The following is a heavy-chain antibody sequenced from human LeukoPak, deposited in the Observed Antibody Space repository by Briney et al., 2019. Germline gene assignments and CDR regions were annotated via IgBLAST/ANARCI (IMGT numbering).Heavy chain of an antibody. D-gene: IGHD3-3*01. V-gene: IGHV3-23*01. CDR1: GFTFSSYS. CDR2: ISANSVYT. Sequence: GGSLRLSCAASGFTFSSYSMNWVRQDPGKGLEWVSSISANSVYTYYAASVKGRFTISRDNSKNTLFLQMNNMGAEDTAIYFCAKIGVTGSWFFDLWGRGTLLSVSS. J-gene: IGHJ2*01. CDR3: AKIGVTGSWFFDL.